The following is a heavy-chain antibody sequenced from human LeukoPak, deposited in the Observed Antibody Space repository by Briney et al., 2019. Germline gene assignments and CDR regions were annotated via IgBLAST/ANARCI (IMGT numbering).Heavy chain of an antibody. Sequence: GGSLRLSCAASGFTFSSYEMNWVRQAPGKGLEGGSYISSSGRTIYYADSVKGRFTICRDNDKNSLYLRRNRLRAEDTGVYDSARVKPGIAVGIDYWGQGPLVTVSS. V-gene: IGHV3-48*03. CDR1: GFTFSSYE. CDR2: ISSSGRTI. J-gene: IGHJ4*02. CDR3: ARVKPGIAVGIDY. D-gene: IGHD6-19*01.